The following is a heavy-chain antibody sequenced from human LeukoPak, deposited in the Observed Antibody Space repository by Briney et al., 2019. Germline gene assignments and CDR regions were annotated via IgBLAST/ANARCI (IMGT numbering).Heavy chain of an antibody. CDR3: ARHRSDGTYPLDY. Sequence: PSETLSLTCTVSGGSISNSYWSWVRQPPGKGLEWIGHIYSSGSTTYSPSLKGRVTMSVDTSKNQFSLKLTSVTAADTAVYYCARHRSDGTYPLDYWGQGALVTVSS. CDR2: IYSSGST. D-gene: IGHD1-26*01. CDR1: GGSISNSY. V-gene: IGHV4-59*08. J-gene: IGHJ4*02.